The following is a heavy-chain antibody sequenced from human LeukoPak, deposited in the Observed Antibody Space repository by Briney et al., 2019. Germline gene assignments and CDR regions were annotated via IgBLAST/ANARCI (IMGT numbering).Heavy chain of an antibody. CDR2: ICGRGGSS. Sequence: GGSLRLSCAASGFTFSSYPMSGVRQAPGKGLEWVSAICGRGGSSYYAGSVKGRFTISRDNSKNTLYLQMNSLTAEGTAGYYCAKRNYGSGSSGAFDIWGQGTKVTVSS. D-gene: IGHD3-10*01. V-gene: IGHV3-23*01. CDR1: GFTFSSYP. J-gene: IGHJ3*02. CDR3: AKRNYGSGSSGAFDI.